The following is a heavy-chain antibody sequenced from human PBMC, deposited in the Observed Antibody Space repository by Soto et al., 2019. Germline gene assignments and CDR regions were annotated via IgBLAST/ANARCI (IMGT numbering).Heavy chain of an antibody. J-gene: IGHJ6*03. CDR3: ARGAYCSSTSCYLRYYYYYMDV. CDR1: GYTFTSYG. CDR2: IIPYHGKT. D-gene: IGHD2-2*01. Sequence: ASVKVSCKASGYTFTSYGISWVRQAPGQGLEWMGRIIPYHGKTNYAQKFQGRVTITADKSTSTAYMELSSLRSEDTAVYYCARGAYCSSTSCYLRYYYYYMDVWGKGTPFTVSS. V-gene: IGHV1-18*01.